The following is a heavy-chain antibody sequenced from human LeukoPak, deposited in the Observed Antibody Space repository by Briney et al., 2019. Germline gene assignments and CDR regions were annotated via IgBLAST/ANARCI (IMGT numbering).Heavy chain of an antibody. CDR1: GGSISSYY. CDR3: ARHESRYYYYGMDV. V-gene: IGHV4-59*08. J-gene: IGHJ6*02. CDR2: IYYSGST. Sequence: SETLSLTCTVSGGSISSYYWSWIRQPPGKGLEWIGYIYYSGSTNYNPSLESRVTISVDTSKNQFSLKLSSVTAADTAVYYCARHESRYYYYGMDVWGQGTTVTVSS.